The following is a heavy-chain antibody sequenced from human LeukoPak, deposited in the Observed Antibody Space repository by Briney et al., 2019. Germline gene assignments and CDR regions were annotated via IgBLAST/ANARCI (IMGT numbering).Heavy chain of an antibody. J-gene: IGHJ4*02. V-gene: IGHV3-7*01. D-gene: IGHD6-25*01. Sequence: PGGSLRLSCAASGFTFSAYWMNWVRQAPGKGLEWVAPIKQDGSEEFYVDSVKGRFTISRDNAKNSLYLQMNSLRAEDTAVYHCASPLLPYSGETTLFDYWGQGTLVIVSS. CDR1: GFTFSAYW. CDR2: IKQDGSEE. CDR3: ASPLLPYSGETTLFDY.